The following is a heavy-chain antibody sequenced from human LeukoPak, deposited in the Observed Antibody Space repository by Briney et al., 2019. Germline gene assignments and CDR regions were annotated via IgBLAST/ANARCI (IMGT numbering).Heavy chain of an antibody. Sequence: SGPTLVNPTQTLTLTCTFSGFSLSTSGVGVGWIRQPPGKALEWLALIYWNDDKRYSPSLKSRLTITKDTSKNQVVLTMTNMDPVDTATYYCAHSRIAAAGDLRGDLDYWGQGTLVTVSS. D-gene: IGHD6-13*01. CDR3: AHSRIAAAGDLRGDLDY. CDR1: GFSLSTSGVG. V-gene: IGHV2-5*01. J-gene: IGHJ4*02. CDR2: IYWNDDK.